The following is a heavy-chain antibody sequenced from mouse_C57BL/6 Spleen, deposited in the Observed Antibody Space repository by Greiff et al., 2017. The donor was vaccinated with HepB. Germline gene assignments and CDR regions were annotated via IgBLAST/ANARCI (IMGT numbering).Heavy chain of an antibody. CDR2: LNPNNGGT. Sequence: VQLQQSGPELVKPGASVKISCKASGYTFTDYYMNWVKQSHGKSLEWIGDLNPNNGGTSYNQKFKGKATLTVAKSSSTAYMELRSLTSEDSAVYYCARKGYGRPYYVDYWGQGTTLTVSS. CDR1: GYTFTDYY. J-gene: IGHJ2*01. CDR3: ARKGYGRPYYVDY. V-gene: IGHV1-26*01. D-gene: IGHD1-1*01.